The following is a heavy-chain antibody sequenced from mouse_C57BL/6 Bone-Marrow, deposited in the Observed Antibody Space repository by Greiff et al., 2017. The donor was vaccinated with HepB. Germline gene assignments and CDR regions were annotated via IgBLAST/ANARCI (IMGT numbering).Heavy chain of an antibody. D-gene: IGHD1-1*01. CDR1: GYTFTSYG. V-gene: IGHV1-81*01. CDR3: ARAYYGSSYGFAY. CDR2: IYPRSGNT. J-gene: IGHJ3*01. Sequence: VQVVESGAELARPGASVKLSCKASGYTFTSYGISWVKQSTGQGLEWIGEIYPRSGNTYYNEKFKGKATLTADKSSSTAYMELRSLTSEDSAVYFCARAYYGSSYGFAYWGQGTLVTVSA.